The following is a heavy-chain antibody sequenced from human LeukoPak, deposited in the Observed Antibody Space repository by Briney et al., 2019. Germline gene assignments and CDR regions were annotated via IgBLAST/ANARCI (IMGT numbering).Heavy chain of an antibody. J-gene: IGHJ4*02. CDR1: GFTFSSYS. CDR3: ARNIVVVPAAPGIDY. D-gene: IGHD2-2*01. CDR2: ISSSSSYI. Sequence: GGSLRLSCAAYGFTFSSYSMNWVRQAPGKGLEWVSSISSSSSYIYYADSVKGRFTISRDNAKNSLYLQMNSLRAEDTAVYYCARNIVVVPAAPGIDYWGQGTLVTVSS. V-gene: IGHV3-21*01.